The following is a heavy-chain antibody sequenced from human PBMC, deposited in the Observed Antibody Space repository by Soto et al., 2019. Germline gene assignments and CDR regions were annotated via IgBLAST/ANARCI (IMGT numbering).Heavy chain of an antibody. V-gene: IGHV4-59*08. J-gene: IGHJ5*02. D-gene: IGHD6-13*01. CDR2: IYYSGST. CDR1: GGSISSYY. CDR3: ARAKAPLYSSSWYWFDP. Sequence: QVQLQESGPGLVKPSETLSLTCTVSGGSISSYYWSWIRQPPGKGLEWIGYIYYSGSTNYNPSLKSQVTISVDTSKTQFSLKLTSVTAADTSVYYCARAKAPLYSSSWYWFDPWGQGTLVTVSS.